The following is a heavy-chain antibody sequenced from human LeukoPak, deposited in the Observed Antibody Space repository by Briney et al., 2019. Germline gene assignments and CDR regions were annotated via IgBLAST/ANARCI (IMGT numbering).Heavy chain of an antibody. Sequence: KSGGSLRLSCAASGFIFNDYYISWIRQAPGKGLEWVSSINNSGRARYYADSVQGRFTIARDNAKNSVYLQMSSLRVEDTAVYYCARSRLVWFGESSSAFDIWGQGTMVTVSS. CDR1: GFIFNDYY. CDR2: INNSGRAR. CDR3: ARSRLVWFGESSSAFDI. J-gene: IGHJ3*02. D-gene: IGHD3-10*01. V-gene: IGHV3-11*01.